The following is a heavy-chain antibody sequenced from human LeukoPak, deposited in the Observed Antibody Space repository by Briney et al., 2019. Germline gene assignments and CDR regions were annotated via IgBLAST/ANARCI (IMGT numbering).Heavy chain of an antibody. CDR2: IYSGGST. V-gene: IGHV3-66*01. CDR3: ARDRRAVTTLGWPFPYYGMDV. Sequence: GGSLRLSCAASGFTVSSNYMSWVRQAPGKGLEWVSVIYSGGSTYYADSVKGRFTISRDNSKNTLYLQMNSLGAEDTAVYYCARDRRAVTTLGWPFPYYGMDVWGQGTTVTVSS. D-gene: IGHD4-17*01. CDR1: GFTVSSNY. J-gene: IGHJ6*02.